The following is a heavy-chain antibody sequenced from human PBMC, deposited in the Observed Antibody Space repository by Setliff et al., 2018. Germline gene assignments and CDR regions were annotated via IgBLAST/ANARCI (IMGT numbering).Heavy chain of an antibody. CDR2: IYYTGTA. CDR3: ARHEFVGGYHGSVTYRHFDY. V-gene: IGHV4-39*01. D-gene: IGHD3-10*01. J-gene: IGHJ4*02. Sequence: SETLSLTCTVSGDSISSTSYQWGWVRQPPGKGLEWIGSIYYTGTAYYNPSLKSRVTISVNTSKNQFSLQVTSLAATDTALYFCARHEFVGGYHGSVTYRHFDYWGQGILVTVSS. CDR1: GDSISSTSYQ.